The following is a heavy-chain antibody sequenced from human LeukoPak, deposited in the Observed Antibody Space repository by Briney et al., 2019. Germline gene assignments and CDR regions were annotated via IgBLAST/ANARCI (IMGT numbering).Heavy chain of an antibody. Sequence: XETLSLTCTVSGDSICSNYWSWVRQPAGKGLEWIGRIYPSGCNYNPSLKSRVTISLDKSKNQFSLKLISVTAADTAMYYCAKSSGSYRPWGQGTLVTVSS. CDR1: GDSICSNY. CDR2: IYPSGC. V-gene: IGHV4-4*07. J-gene: IGHJ5*02. D-gene: IGHD1-26*01. CDR3: AKSSGSYRP.